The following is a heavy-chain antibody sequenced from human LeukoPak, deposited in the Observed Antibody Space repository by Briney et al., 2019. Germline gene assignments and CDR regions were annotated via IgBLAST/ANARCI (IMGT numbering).Heavy chain of an antibody. CDR2: IRSKAYGGTT. Sequence: GGSLRLSCTASGFTFGDYARSWVRQAPGKGLEWVGFIRSKAYGGTTEYAASVKGRFTISRDDSKSIAYLQMNSLKTEDTAVYYCTTTSGSGDWGQGTLVTVSS. V-gene: IGHV3-49*04. CDR1: GFTFGDYA. J-gene: IGHJ4*02. D-gene: IGHD3-10*01. CDR3: TTTSGSGD.